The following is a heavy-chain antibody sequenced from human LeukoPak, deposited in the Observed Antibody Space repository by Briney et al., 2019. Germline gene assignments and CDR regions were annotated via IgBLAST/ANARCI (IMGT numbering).Heavy chain of an antibody. J-gene: IGHJ4*02. CDR2: IIPIFGTA. Sequence: GSSVKVSCKASGGTFSSYAISWVRQAPGQRLEWMGRIIPIFGTANYAQKFQGRVTITTDESTSTAYMELSSLRSEDTAVYYCARGARLLEWYNFDYWGQGTLVTVSS. D-gene: IGHD3-3*01. CDR3: ARGARLLEWYNFDY. CDR1: GGTFSSYA. V-gene: IGHV1-69*05.